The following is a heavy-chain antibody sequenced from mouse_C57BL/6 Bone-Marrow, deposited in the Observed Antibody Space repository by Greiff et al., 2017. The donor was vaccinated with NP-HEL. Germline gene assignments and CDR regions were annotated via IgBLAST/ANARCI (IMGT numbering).Heavy chain of an antibody. Sequence: QVQLKQSGAELVKPGASVKLSCKASGYTFTSYWMHWVKQRPGQGLEWIGMIHPNSGSTNYNEKFKSKATLTVDKSSSTAYMQLSSLTSEDSAVYYCARWDYGGGFAYWGQGTLVTVSA. V-gene: IGHV1-64*01. D-gene: IGHD2-4*01. J-gene: IGHJ3*01. CDR3: ARWDYGGGFAY. CDR2: IHPNSGST. CDR1: GYTFTSYW.